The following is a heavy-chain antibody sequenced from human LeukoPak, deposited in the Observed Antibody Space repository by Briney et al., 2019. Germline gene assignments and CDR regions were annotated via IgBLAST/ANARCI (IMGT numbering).Heavy chain of an antibody. D-gene: IGHD3-16*01. V-gene: IGHV3-13*04. Sequence: GALRLSCTGSGFTFISHAMHWVRQEIRRGVEWVSAITTASDTYYPCSVKGRFHISRADAKTSLYLHIKSLSAEATAVYFCVRVPVGGSYLDYWGQGTLVTVSP. CDR2: ITTASDT. CDR1: GFTFISHA. J-gene: IGHJ4*02. CDR3: VRVPVGGSYLDY.